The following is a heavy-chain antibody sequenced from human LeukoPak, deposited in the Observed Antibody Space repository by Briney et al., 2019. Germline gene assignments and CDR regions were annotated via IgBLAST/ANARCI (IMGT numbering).Heavy chain of an antibody. CDR2: IYYSGST. V-gene: IGHV4-59*01. CDR1: GGSISSYY. CDR3: ARVPLGYCSSTSCPYYYYYGMDV. D-gene: IGHD2-2*01. J-gene: IGHJ6*04. Sequence: SETLSLTCTVSGGSISSYYWSWIRRPPGKGLEWIGYIYYSGSTNYNPSLKSRVTISVDTSKNQFSLKLSSVTAADTAVYYCARVPLGYCSSTSCPYYYYYGMDVWGKGTTVTVSS.